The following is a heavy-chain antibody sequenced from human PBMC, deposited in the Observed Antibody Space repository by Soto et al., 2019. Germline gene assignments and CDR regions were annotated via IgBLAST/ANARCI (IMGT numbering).Heavy chain of an antibody. V-gene: IGHV3-53*02. CDR2: IYSGGSI. CDR3: ASDANGQRGSPH. D-gene: IGHD3-16*01. Sequence: VQLVESGGGLIQAGGSLRLSCAVSGFTVSNNFMMWVRQAPGKGLEWVSLIYSGGSISYADSVKGRFTISRDGSMNMLYLQMNSLTDEDTAVYYCASDANGQRGSPHWGQGTLVTVSS. J-gene: IGHJ4*02. CDR1: GFTVSNNF.